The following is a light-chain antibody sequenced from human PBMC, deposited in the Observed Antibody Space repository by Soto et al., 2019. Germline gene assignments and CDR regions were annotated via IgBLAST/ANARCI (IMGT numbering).Light chain of an antibody. Sequence: EIVLTQSPATLSVSLGESATLSCGASQTVSSRYLAWYQQRPGLAPRLLMYDASSRAAGIPDRFSGSGSGRVFTLTISRLEPEDSAVYYCQQYGSPNPYTFGQGTKVDIK. CDR2: DAS. CDR3: QQYGSPNPYT. CDR1: QTVSSRY. J-gene: IGKJ2*01. V-gene: IGKV3D-20*01.